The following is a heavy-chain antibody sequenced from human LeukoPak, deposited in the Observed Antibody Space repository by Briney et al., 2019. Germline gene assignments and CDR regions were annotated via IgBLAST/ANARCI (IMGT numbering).Heavy chain of an antibody. Sequence: SETLSLTCAVYGGSFSGYYWSWIRQPPGKGLEWIGEINHSGSTNYNPSLKSRVTISVDTSKNQFSLKLSSVTAADTAVYYCARYSRSSRQPDYYYYGMDVWGQGTTVTVSS. V-gene: IGHV4-34*01. CDR3: ARYSRSSRQPDYYYYGMDV. CDR2: INHSGST. J-gene: IGHJ6*02. D-gene: IGHD2-2*01. CDR1: GGSFSGYY.